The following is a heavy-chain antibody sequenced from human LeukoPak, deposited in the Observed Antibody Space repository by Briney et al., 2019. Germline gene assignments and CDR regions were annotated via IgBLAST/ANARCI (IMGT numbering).Heavy chain of an antibody. CDR1: GFTFSDYY. D-gene: IGHD3-3*01. CDR3: ARERQNKDFWSGGDY. J-gene: IGHJ4*02. CDR2: ISSSGSTI. Sequence: GGSLRLSCAASGFTFSDYYMSWIRQAPGKGLEWVSYISSSGSTIYYADSVKGRFIISRDNAKNSLYLQMNSLRAEDTAVYYCARERQNKDFWSGGDYWGQGTLVTVSS. V-gene: IGHV3-11*04.